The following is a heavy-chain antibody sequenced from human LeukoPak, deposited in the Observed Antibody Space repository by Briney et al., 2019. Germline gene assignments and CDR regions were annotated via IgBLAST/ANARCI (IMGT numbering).Heavy chain of an antibody. CDR1: GSTFTNYH. J-gene: IGHJ4*02. CDR2: MNPNSGNT. Sequence: ASVKVSCKASGSTFTNYHINWVRQATGQGLEWMGWMNPNSGNTGYAQKFQGRVTITRNTSISTAYMELSSLRSEDTAVYYCARSRVLHPIDYWGQGTLVTVSS. D-gene: IGHD4/OR15-4a*01. V-gene: IGHV1-8*03. CDR3: ARSRVLHPIDY.